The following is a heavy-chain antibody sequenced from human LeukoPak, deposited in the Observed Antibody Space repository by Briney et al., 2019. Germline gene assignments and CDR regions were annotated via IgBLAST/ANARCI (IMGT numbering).Heavy chain of an antibody. V-gene: IGHV4-34*01. D-gene: IGHD6-19*01. CDR2: INHSGST. CDR3: ARSSGWYSGSIYYFDY. J-gene: IGHJ4*02. Sequence: SETLSLTCAVCGGSFSGYYWSWIRQPPGKGLEWIGEINHSGSTNYNPSLKSRVTISVDTSKNQFSLKLSSVTAADTAVYYCARSSGWYSGSIYYFDYWGQGTLVTVSS. CDR1: GGSFSGYY.